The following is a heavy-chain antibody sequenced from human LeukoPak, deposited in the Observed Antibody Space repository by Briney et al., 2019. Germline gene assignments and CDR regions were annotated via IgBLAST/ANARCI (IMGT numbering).Heavy chain of an antibody. J-gene: IGHJ4*02. CDR2: ISGSGAGT. V-gene: IGHV3-23*01. Sequence: GGSVRLSCAASGFTFTTYAMSWARQAPGKGLEWVSTISGSGAGTHYADSVKGRFTISRDNSKNTLYLQMNSLRAEDTAVYYCAKDPGAFSGLGYDYWGQGTLLTVSS. D-gene: IGHD3-10*01. CDR1: GFTFTTYA. CDR3: AKDPGAFSGLGYDY.